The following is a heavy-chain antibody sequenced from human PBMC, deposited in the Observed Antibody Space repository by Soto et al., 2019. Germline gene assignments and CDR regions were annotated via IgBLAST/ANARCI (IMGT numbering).Heavy chain of an antibody. V-gene: IGHV3-30-3*01. CDR1: VFTFSSYA. J-gene: IGHJ5*02. CDR2: ISYDGSNK. D-gene: IGHD2-2*01. CDR3: ARDSRYCSSTSCRNWFAP. Sequence: GGSLRLSCAGSVFTFSSYAVHWVRQAPGKGLEWVAVISYDGSNKYYAGSVKGRFTISRDNSKNTLYLQRNSLRAEDTAVYYCARDSRYCSSTSCRNWFAPWGQGTLVTVSS.